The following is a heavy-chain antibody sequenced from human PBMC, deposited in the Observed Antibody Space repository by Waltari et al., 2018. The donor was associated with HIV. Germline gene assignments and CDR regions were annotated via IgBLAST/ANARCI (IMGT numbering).Heavy chain of an antibody. CDR3: VRDRTSETTGDFDS. CDR2: ISKSGYYV. Sequence: DVQLVESGGGLVKPGQSLRLSCIASGFKFDLFSMTWVRQAPGGGLEWVASISKSGYYVYYSDSLKGRVTVSRDNAKESLLLQVSSLAADDTGLYFCVRDRTSETTGDFDSWGRGVPVIVSS. CDR1: GFKFDLFS. V-gene: IGHV3-21*02. J-gene: IGHJ4*02. D-gene: IGHD1-1*01.